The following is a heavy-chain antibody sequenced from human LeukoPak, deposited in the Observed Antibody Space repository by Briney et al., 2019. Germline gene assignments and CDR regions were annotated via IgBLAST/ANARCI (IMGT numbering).Heavy chain of an antibody. D-gene: IGHD3-22*01. J-gene: IGHJ3*02. Sequence: SETLSLTCTVSGGSVSRDNYSWSWIRQPPGKGLEWIGYISYSGSTNYNPSLKSRVTISVGTSKNQFSLKLRSVTAADTAVYYCARHKVYDSRSDAFDIWGQGTMVTVSS. CDR3: ARHKVYDSRSDAFDI. CDR1: GGSVSRDNYS. V-gene: IGHV4-61*01. CDR2: ISYSGST.